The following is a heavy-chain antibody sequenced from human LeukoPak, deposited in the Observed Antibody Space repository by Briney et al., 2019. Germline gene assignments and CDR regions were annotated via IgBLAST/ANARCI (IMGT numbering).Heavy chain of an antibody. J-gene: IGHJ4*02. V-gene: IGHV3-53*01. Sequence: GGSLRLSCAAAGFTVSNNYMSWVRQAPGKGLEWVSLIYSGGSTYYADSVKGRFTISRDNSKNTLYLQMNSLRAEDTAVYYCATYSSLDYWGQGTLVTVSS. D-gene: IGHD3-22*01. CDR2: IYSGGST. CDR3: ATYSSLDY. CDR1: GFTVSNNY.